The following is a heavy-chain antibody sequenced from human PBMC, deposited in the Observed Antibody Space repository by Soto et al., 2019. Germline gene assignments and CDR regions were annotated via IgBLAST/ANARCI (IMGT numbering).Heavy chain of an antibody. CDR3: ARGRLGYCSGGSCYTPYYYYGMDV. D-gene: IGHD2-15*01. Sequence: ASETLSLTCTVSGGSISSGGYYWSWIRQHPGKGLEWIGYIYYSGSTYYNPSLKSRVTISVDTSKNQFSLKLSSVTAADTAVYYCARGRLGYCSGGSCYTPYYYYGMDVWGQGTTVTVSS. J-gene: IGHJ6*02. V-gene: IGHV4-31*03. CDR2: IYYSGST. CDR1: GGSISSGGYY.